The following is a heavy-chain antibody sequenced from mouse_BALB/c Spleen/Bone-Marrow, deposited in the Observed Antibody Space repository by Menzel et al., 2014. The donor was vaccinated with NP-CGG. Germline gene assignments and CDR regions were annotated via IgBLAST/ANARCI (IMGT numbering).Heavy chain of an antibody. V-gene: IGHV5-12-1*01. Sequence: EVMLGDSGGGLVKPGGSLKFSCAASGFAFRSYDMSWVRQTPEKSLEWVEYISSGGGSTNYPDTLKGRSTISRDNAKTTLSLQMSSLKSESTAMYYGAEALYYYGSSPCYDMDYWGQGTSVTVSS. CDR1: GFAFRSYD. CDR2: ISSGGGST. CDR3: AEALYYYGSSPCYDMDY. D-gene: IGHD1-1*01. J-gene: IGHJ4*01.